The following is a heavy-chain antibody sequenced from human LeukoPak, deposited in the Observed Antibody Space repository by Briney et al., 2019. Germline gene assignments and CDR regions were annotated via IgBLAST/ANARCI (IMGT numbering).Heavy chain of an antibody. V-gene: IGHV3-7*01. CDR2: IQPDGSEK. CDR3: VGGHYSDY. J-gene: IGHJ4*02. Sequence: GESLKISCAASGLTFSNTRMNWVRQAPGKGLEWVANIQPDGSEKNYVDSVKGRFTISRDNVKNSLYLQMNGLSDEDTGFYYGVGGHYSDYTSQGTLVTVSS. CDR1: GLTFSNTR. D-gene: IGHD1-26*01.